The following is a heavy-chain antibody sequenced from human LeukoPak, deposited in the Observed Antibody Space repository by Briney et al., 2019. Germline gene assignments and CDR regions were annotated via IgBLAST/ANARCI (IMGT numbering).Heavy chain of an antibody. CDR1: GGSISSISSNNYH. CDR2: IYYSGST. Sequence: PSETLSLTCIVSGGSISSISSNNYHWGWIRQPPGKGLEWIGSIYYSGSTYYNPSLKSRVTISVDTSKNQFSLKLSSVTAADTAVYYCHTAGHFDYWGQGTLVTVSS. CDR3: HTAGHFDY. J-gene: IGHJ4*02. V-gene: IGHV4-39*07. D-gene: IGHD2-2*02.